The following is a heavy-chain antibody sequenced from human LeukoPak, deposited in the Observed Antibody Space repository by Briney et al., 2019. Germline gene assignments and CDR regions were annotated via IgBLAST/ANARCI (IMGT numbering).Heavy chain of an antibody. V-gene: IGHV1-46*01. D-gene: IGHD2-8*01. J-gene: IGHJ4*02. CDR1: GYTFTDYF. Sequence: ASVKVSCKASGYTFTDYFIHWVRQAPGQGLEWTGIISPNGGTTNYAQKFQDRVTMTRDTSTSTVYMELSSLRSEDTAVYYCARGYCTNGVCRTFDIWGQGTLVTVSS. CDR3: ARGYCTNGVCRTFDI. CDR2: ISPNGGTT.